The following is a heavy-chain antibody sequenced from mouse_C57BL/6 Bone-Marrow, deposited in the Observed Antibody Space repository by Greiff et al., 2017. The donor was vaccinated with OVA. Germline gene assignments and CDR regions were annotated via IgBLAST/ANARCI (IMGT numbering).Heavy chain of an antibody. J-gene: IGHJ1*03. CDR2: IYPRSGNT. D-gene: IGHD2-3*01. CDR1: GYTFTSYG. CDR3: ARDDGNLRYFDV. V-gene: IGHV1-81*01. Sequence: VQLQQSGAELVRPGASVKLSCKASGYTFTSYGISWVKQRPGQGLEWIGEIYPRSGNTYYNEKFKGKATLPADKSSSTAYMELRSLTSEDSAVYFCARDDGNLRYFDVWGTGTTVTVSS.